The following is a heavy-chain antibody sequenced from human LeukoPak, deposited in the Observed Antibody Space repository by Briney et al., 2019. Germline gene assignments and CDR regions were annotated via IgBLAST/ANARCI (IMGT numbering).Heavy chain of an antibody. CDR1: GGSISSYY. J-gene: IGHJ4*02. V-gene: IGHV4-59*01. CDR2: IYYSGST. CDR3: VGAKLSDYYDSSGYYTHPSPIDY. D-gene: IGHD3-22*01. Sequence: SESLSLTCTVSGGSISSYYWSWIRQPPGKGLEWVGYIYYSGSTNYNPSLMSGVTISVDPSQNQFSLKLGSVPAAAPAVDYCVGAKLSDYYDSSGYYTHPSPIDYWGQGTLATVSS.